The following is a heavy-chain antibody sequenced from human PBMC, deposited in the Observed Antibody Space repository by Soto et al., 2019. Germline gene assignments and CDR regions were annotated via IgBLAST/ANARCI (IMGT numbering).Heavy chain of an antibody. Sequence: GGSLRLSCAASGFTFSSCDMNWVRQAPGQGLEWVASITGGGSYVDYAVSVRGRLTISRDNAKNSLFLQMNNLKVEDTAVYYYARDDASLATTKFDYGGQGSLVTVSS. J-gene: IGHJ4*02. CDR3: ARDDASLATTKFDY. D-gene: IGHD1-1*01. CDR2: ITGGGSYV. CDR1: GFTFSSCD. V-gene: IGHV3-21*06.